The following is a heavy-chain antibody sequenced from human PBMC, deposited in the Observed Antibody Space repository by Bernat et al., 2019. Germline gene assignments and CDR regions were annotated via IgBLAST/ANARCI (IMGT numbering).Heavy chain of an antibody. CDR2: ISYDGSNK. V-gene: IGHV3-30*18. CDR1: GFTFSSYG. CDR3: AKDVERWLRTFNFFDP. J-gene: IGHJ5*02. D-gene: IGHD5-12*01. Sequence: QVQLVESGGGVVQPVRSLRLSCAASGFTFSSYGMHWVRQAPGKGLGWVAVISYDGSNKYYADSVKGRFTISRDNYKNTLYLQMNSLRAEDTAVYYCAKDVERWLRTFNFFDPWGQGTLVTVSS.